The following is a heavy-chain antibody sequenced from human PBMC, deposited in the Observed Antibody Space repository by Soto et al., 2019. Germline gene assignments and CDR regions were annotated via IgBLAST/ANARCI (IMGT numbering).Heavy chain of an antibody. CDR3: ARRAETNGRNGFGADKYYFDF. D-gene: IGHD1-1*01. Sequence: ASVKVSCKASGYTFTSYDIYWVRQATGQGLEWMGWMNPNTGNSGYAQKFQGRVTMTSDTSISTAHMELSSLRSEDTAVYYCARRAETNGRNGFGADKYYFDFWGQGTLVTVSS. CDR2: MNPNTGNS. V-gene: IGHV1-8*01. J-gene: IGHJ4*02. CDR1: GYTFTSYD.